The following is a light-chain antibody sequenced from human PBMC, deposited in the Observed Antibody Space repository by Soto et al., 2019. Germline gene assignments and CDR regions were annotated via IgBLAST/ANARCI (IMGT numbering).Light chain of an antibody. CDR1: SSDVGGYSY. Sequence: QSALTQPPSASGSPGQSVAISCTGTSSDVGGYSYVSWYQQHPGKAPKLMIYEVSKRPSGVPDRFSGSKSGNTASLTVSELQAEDEADYYCSSYARNRDILFGGGTKVTVL. CDR2: EVS. J-gene: IGLJ2*01. V-gene: IGLV2-8*01. CDR3: SSYARNRDIL.